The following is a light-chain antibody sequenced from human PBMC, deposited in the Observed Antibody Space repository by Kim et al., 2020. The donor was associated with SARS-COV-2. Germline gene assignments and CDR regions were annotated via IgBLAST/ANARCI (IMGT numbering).Light chain of an antibody. CDR3: KNDNSAPRT. Sequence: DIQMTQSPSSLSASVGDTVTITCRASQGINNYLAWYQQKPGEVPQLLIYAASALQSGVPSRFSGSGSGTDFTLTIGGLQPEDVATYYCKNDNSAPRTFGKGTKVDIK. CDR2: AAS. J-gene: IGKJ1*01. V-gene: IGKV1-27*01. CDR1: QGINNY.